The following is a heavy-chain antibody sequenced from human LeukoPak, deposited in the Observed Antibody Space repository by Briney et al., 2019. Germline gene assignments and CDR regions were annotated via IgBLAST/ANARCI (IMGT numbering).Heavy chain of an antibody. D-gene: IGHD6-13*01. V-gene: IGHV3-33*01. CDR1: GFTFSSYG. CDR2: IWYDGSNK. CDR3: ARGIAAAGHLDY. Sequence: GGSLRLSCAASGFTFSSYGMHWVRQAPGTGLEGVAVIWYDGSNKYYADSVKGRFTISRDNSKNTLYLQMNSLRAEDTAVYYCARGIAAAGHLDYWGQGTLVTVSS. J-gene: IGHJ4*02.